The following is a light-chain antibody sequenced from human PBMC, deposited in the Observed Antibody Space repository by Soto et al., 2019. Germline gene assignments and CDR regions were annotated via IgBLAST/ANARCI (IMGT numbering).Light chain of an antibody. J-gene: IGLJ2*01. CDR1: SSDVGSYDL. CDR3: CSYAGSSTVL. CDR2: EGS. Sequence: QSALTQPASVSGSPGQSITISCTGTSSDVGSYDLVSWYQQHPGKAPKLMIYEGSKRPSGVSNRFSGSKSGNTASLTISGLQADDEADYYCCSYAGSSTVLFGGGTKVTVL. V-gene: IGLV2-23*01.